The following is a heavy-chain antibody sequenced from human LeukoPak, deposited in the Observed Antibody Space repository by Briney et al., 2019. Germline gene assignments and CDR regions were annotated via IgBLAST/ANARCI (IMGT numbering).Heavy chain of an antibody. Sequence: GGSLILSCAASGFTFSSYGMHWVRQAPGKGLEWVAFIHFDGSTKYSGDSVKGRFTISRDNSKNTLYLQMNSLRPEDTAVYYCAKDQCTRTSCDGYPGYWGQGSLVTVSS. J-gene: IGHJ4*02. D-gene: IGHD2-2*01. CDR2: IHFDGSTK. CDR1: GFTFSSYG. V-gene: IGHV3-30*02. CDR3: AKDQCTRTSCDGYPGY.